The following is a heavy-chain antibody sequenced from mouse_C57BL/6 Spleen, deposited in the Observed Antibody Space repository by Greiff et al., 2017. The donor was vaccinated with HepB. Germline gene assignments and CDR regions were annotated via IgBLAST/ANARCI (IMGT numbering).Heavy chain of an antibody. D-gene: IGHD4-1*01. V-gene: IGHV2-5*01. CDR1: GFSLTSYG. J-gene: IGHJ4*01. Sequence: VKVVESGPGLVQPSQSLSITCTVSGFSLTSYGVHWVRQSPGKGLEWLGVIWRGGSTDYNAAFMSRLSITKDNSKSQVFFKMNSLQADDTAIYYCAITGTGAMDYWGQGTSVTVSS. CDR3: AITGTGAMDY. CDR2: IWRGGST.